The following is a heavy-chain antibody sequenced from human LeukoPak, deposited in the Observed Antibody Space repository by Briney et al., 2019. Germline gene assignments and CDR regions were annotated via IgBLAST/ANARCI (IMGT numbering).Heavy chain of an antibody. CDR1: GGTFSSYA. J-gene: IGHJ4*02. CDR3: ARLESIAARRGDY. D-gene: IGHD6-6*01. Sequence: SVKVSCKASGGTFSSYAVSWVRQAPGQGLEWMGGIIPIFGTANYAQKFQGRVTITADESTSTAYMELSSLRSEDTAVYYCARLESIAARRGDYWGQGTLVTVSS. V-gene: IGHV1-69*13. CDR2: IIPIFGTA.